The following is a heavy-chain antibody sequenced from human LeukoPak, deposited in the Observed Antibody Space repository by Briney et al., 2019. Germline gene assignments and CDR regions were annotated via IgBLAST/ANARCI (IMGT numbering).Heavy chain of an antibody. CDR1: GFTFSDYY. D-gene: IGHD2-15*01. J-gene: IGHJ2*01. CDR2: ISSSSSYT. Sequence: KPGGSLRLSCAASGFTFSDYYMSWIRQAPGKGLEWVSYISSSSSYTNYADSVKGRFTISRDNAKNSLYLQMNSLGAEDTAVYYCARVLRGPIAYFDLWGRGTLVTVSS. CDR3: ARVLRGPIAYFDL. V-gene: IGHV3-11*06.